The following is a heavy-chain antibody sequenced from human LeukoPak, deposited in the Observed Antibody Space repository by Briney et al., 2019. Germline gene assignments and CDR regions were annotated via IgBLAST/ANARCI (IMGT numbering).Heavy chain of an antibody. CDR2: IKQDGSEK. J-gene: IGHJ4*02. Sequence: PGGSLRLSCAVSGFSANNYWMSWVRQGPGKGLERVASIKQDGSEKYYVDSVKGRFTISRDNAKNSLYLQMNSLGVEDTAVYYCARDPGDSDGWYYFDCWGQGTLVTVSS. D-gene: IGHD6-19*01. CDR1: GFSANNYW. CDR3: ARDPGDSDGWYYFDC. V-gene: IGHV3-7*01.